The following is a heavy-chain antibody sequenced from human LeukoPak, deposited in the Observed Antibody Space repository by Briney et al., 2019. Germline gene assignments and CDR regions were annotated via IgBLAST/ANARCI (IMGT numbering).Heavy chain of an antibody. CDR3: ARQGGFASSAGV. CDR1: GGSITSYY. D-gene: IGHD2-2*01. V-gene: IGHV4-59*08. CDR2: IYYSGST. Sequence: SETLSLTCTVTGGSITSYYWSWIRQPPGKGLEWIGYIYYSGSTNYNPSLKSRVTISVDTSKNQFSLKLSSVTAADTAVYFCARQGGFASSAGVWGKGTTVTVSS. J-gene: IGHJ6*04.